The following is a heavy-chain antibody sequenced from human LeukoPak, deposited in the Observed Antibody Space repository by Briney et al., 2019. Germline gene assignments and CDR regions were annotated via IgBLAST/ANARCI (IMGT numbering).Heavy chain of an antibody. Sequence: PSETLSLTCTVSLGSFTSYYWSWIRQPPGKGLEWIAYIYDGGNTNYNSSLKSRVTISVDTSKIQFSLKLSSVTAADTSMYYCASHSLTAAGIVRHWGQGTLVTVSS. D-gene: IGHD6-13*01. CDR2: IYDGGNT. J-gene: IGHJ1*01. CDR1: LGSFTSYY. CDR3: ASHSLTAAGIVRH. V-gene: IGHV4-59*01.